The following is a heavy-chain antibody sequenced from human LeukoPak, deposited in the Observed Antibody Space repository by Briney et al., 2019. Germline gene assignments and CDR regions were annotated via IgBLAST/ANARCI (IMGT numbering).Heavy chain of an antibody. J-gene: IGHJ6*02. CDR1: GFTFSDYY. D-gene: IGHD5-24*01. CDR2: ISSSGSTI. CDR3: ARYQPWLYYYYGMDV. V-gene: IGHV3-11*01. Sequence: GGSLRLSCAASGFTFSDYYMSWIRQAPGKGLEWVSYISSSGSTIYYADSVKGRFTISRDNAKNSLYLQMNSLRAEDTAVYYCARYQPWLYYYYGMDVWGQGTTVTVSS.